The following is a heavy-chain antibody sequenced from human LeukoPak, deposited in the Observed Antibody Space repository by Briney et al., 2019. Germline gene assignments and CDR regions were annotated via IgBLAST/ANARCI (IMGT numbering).Heavy chain of an antibody. CDR3: ARRTGYYDFWSGYYRGVFDY. D-gene: IGHD3-3*01. Sequence: GASVKVSCKASGYTFTGYYMHWVRQAPGQGLEWMGWINPNSGGTNYAQKFQGRVTMTRDTSISTAYMELSRLRSDDTAVYYCARRTGYYDFWSGYYRGVFDYWGQGTLVTVSS. CDR2: INPNSGGT. CDR1: GYTFTGYY. J-gene: IGHJ4*02. V-gene: IGHV1-2*02.